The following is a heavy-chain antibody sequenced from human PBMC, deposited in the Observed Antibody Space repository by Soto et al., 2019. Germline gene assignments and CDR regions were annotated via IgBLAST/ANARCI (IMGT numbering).Heavy chain of an antibody. V-gene: IGHV4-30-4*01. CDR3: ARMSYFYDKWYFDL. Sequence: PSETLSLTCTVSGASINNNDYYWSWIRQTPGKGLEWIGYVYYSGTTDYIPSLKSRLSMSIDKSQNQFTLKLNSVTAADTAIYYCARMSYFYDKWYFDLWGRGTLVTVSS. D-gene: IGHD3-22*01. CDR2: VYYSGTT. J-gene: IGHJ2*01. CDR1: GASINNNDYY.